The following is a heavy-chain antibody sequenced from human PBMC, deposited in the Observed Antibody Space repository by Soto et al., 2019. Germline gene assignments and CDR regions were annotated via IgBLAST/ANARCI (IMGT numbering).Heavy chain of an antibody. CDR3: ARLGRFLEWLLEFMYMDV. J-gene: IGHJ6*03. CDR1: GYSFTSFW. D-gene: IGHD3-3*01. Sequence: PGESLKISCQGFGYSFTSFWIGWVRQMPGKGLEWMGIINPVDSDTRYSPSFQGQVTISVDKSITTAYLQWGSLKASDTAMYYCARLGRFLEWLLEFMYMDVWGKGTTVTVSS. CDR2: INPVDSDT. V-gene: IGHV5-51*01.